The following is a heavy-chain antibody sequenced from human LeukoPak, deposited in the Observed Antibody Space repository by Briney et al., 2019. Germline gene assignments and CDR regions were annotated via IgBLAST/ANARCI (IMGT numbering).Heavy chain of an antibody. D-gene: IGHD3-10*01. CDR2: IYYSGST. CDR1: GGSISSSSYY. V-gene: IGHV4-39*07. J-gene: IGHJ5*02. Sequence: SETLSLTCTVSGGSISSSSYYWGWIRQPPGKGLEWIGSIYYSGSTYYNPSLKSRVTISVDTSKKQFSLKLSSVTAADTAVYYCPRDRYEYYYGSGSYQWFDPWGQGTLVTVSS. CDR3: PRDRYEYYYGSGSYQWFDP.